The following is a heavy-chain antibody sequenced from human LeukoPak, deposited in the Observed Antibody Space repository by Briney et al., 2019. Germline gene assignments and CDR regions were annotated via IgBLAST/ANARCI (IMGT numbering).Heavy chain of an antibody. D-gene: IGHD2-21*02. CDR1: GFTFSSYG. Sequence: GRSLRLSCAASGFTFSSYGMHWVRQAPGKGLEWVAVIWYDGSNKYYADSVKGRFTISRDNSKNTLYLQMNSLRAEDTAVYYCARVRCGGDCYFFDYWGQGTLVTVSS. CDR2: IWYDGSNK. V-gene: IGHV3-33*01. J-gene: IGHJ4*02. CDR3: ARVRCGGDCYFFDY.